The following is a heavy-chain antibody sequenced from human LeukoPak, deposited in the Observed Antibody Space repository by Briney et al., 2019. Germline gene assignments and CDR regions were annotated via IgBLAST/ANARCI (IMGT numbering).Heavy chain of an antibody. CDR2: ISGSGGGT. CDR1: GISLSNYG. J-gene: IGHJ4*02. CDR3: AKRGVVIRVILVGFHKEAYYFDS. D-gene: IGHD3-22*01. V-gene: IGHV3-23*01. Sequence: GGSLGLSCAVSGISLSNYGMSWVRQAPGKGLEWVAGISGSGGGTNYADSVKGRFTISRDNPKNTLYLQMNRLRADDTAVYFCAKRGVVIRVILVGFHKEAYYFDSWGQGALVTVSS.